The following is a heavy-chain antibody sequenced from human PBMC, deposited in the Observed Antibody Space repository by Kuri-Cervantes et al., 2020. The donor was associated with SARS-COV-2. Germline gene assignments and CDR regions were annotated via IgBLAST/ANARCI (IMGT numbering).Heavy chain of an antibody. J-gene: IGHJ4*02. Sequence: ETLSLTCAASGFTFSNYWMHWVRQGPGKGLVWVSRINSDGSSTSYADSVKGRFTTSRDNAKNTLYLQMNSLRAEDTAVYYCARPLMAGPHYFDFWGQGTLVTVSS. CDR2: INSDGSST. CDR3: ARPLMAGPHYFDF. D-gene: IGHD6-19*01. V-gene: IGHV3-74*01. CDR1: GFTFSNYW.